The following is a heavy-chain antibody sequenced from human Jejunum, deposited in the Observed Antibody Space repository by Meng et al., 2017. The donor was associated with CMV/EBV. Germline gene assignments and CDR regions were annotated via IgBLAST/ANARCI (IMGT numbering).Heavy chain of an antibody. D-gene: IGHD3-9*01. J-gene: IGHJ4*02. Sequence: YSMNGVRQAPGKGLEWVSSISSSGSWIYYADSVKGRFTISRDNAKNSLYLQMNSLRPEDTAVYYCVSEPYDTLTGLPGWYFDTWGQGALVTVSS. V-gene: IGHV3-21*06. CDR1: YS. CDR3: VSEPYDTLTGLPGWYFDT. CDR2: ISSSGSWI.